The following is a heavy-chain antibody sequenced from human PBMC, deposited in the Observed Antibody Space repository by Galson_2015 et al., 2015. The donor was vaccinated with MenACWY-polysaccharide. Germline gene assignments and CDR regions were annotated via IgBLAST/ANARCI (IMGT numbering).Heavy chain of an antibody. CDR3: TRGGGRYYVDY. CDR1: GYTFTDCY. J-gene: IGHJ4*02. Sequence: VSCKASGYTFTDCYIHWVRQAPGQGLEWMGWINPNGGGTHYEQKYQARVTMTRDTSINTAYMELSRLSSDDTAVYYCTRGGGRYYVDYWGQGTLVTVSS. V-gene: IGHV1-2*02. CDR2: INPNGGGT. D-gene: IGHD6-19*01.